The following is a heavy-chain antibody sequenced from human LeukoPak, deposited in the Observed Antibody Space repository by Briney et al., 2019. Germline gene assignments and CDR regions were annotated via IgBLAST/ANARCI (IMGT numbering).Heavy chain of an antibody. V-gene: IGHV3-23*01. D-gene: IGHD6-19*01. CDR1: GFTFSTSA. CDR2: ISESGGST. CDR3: ARDPVAGRGKGY. Sequence: PGGSLRLSCVVSGFTFSTSAMSWVRQAPGKGLEWVSGISESGGSTYYADSVKGRFTSSRDNSKNTLYLQMNSLRAEDTAVYYCARDPVAGRGKGYWGQGTLVTVSS. J-gene: IGHJ4*02.